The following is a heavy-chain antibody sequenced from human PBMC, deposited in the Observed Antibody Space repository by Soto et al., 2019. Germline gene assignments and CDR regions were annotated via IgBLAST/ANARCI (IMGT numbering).Heavy chain of an antibody. J-gene: IGHJ6*02. Sequence: PGGSLRLSCAASGFNFHDYTIHWVRQSPGKGLEWVSFITWDGGSIYYADSVKGRFTISRDNSKNSLTLEMNSLRSEDSGVYYCAKGGFGGYGMDVWGQGTTVTVS. CDR2: ITWDGGSI. CDR1: GFNFHDYT. D-gene: IGHD6-25*01. V-gene: IGHV3-43*01. CDR3: AKGGFGGYGMDV.